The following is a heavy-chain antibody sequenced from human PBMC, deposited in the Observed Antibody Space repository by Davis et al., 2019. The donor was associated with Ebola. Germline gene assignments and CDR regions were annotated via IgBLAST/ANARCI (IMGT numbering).Heavy chain of an antibody. CDR1: GYTFTSYG. J-gene: IGHJ6*02. D-gene: IGHD4-23*01. CDR2: ISAYNGNT. Sequence: ASVKVSCKASGYTFTSYGISWVRQAPGQGLEWMGWISAYNGNTNYAQKLQGRVTMTTDTSTSTAYMELRSLRADDTAVYYCARDAFMGVVTPGYYYYYGMDVWGQGTTVTVSS. CDR3: ARDAFMGVVTPGYYYYYGMDV. V-gene: IGHV1-18*01.